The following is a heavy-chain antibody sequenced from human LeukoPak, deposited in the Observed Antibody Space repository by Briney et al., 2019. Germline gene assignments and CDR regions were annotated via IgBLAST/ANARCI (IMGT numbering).Heavy chain of an antibody. CDR3: AGRYPYAGGPLFDP. CDR1: GYTFTSYD. Sequence: ASVKVSCKASGYTFTSYDINWVRQATGQGLEWMGWMNPNSGNTGYAQKFQGRVTMTRNTSISTAYMELSSLRSEDTAVYYCAGRYPYAGGPLFDPWGQGTLVTVSS. J-gene: IGHJ5*02. D-gene: IGHD3-9*01. CDR2: MNPNSGNT. V-gene: IGHV1-8*01.